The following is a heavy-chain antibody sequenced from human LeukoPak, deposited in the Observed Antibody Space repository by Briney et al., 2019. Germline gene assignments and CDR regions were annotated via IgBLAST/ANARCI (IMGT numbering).Heavy chain of an antibody. CDR2: IIPIFGTA. J-gene: IGHJ4*02. D-gene: IGHD3-10*01. Sequence: SVKVSCKASGGTFSSYAISWVRQAPGQGLEWMGRIIPIFGTANYAQKFQGRVTITTDESTSTASMELSSLRSEDTAVYYCARDEIDYYGSGSYYGSIDYWGQGTLVTVSS. CDR1: GGTFSSYA. V-gene: IGHV1-69*05. CDR3: ARDEIDYYGSGSYYGSIDY.